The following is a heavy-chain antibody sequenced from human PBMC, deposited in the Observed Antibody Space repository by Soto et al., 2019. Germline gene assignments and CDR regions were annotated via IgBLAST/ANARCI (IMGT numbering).Heavy chain of an antibody. CDR2: IYSGGSS. D-gene: IGHD1-7*01. J-gene: IGHJ6*02. CDR1: WFTVRSNY. CDR3: ARENYVEDCYYYGMDV. Sequence: VGSLRLSFAASWFTVRSNYMSWVRQAPGKGLEWVSVIYSGGSSYYADSVKGRFTISRDNSKNTLYLQMNSLRAEHTAVYYCARENYVEDCYYYGMDVGAQGPRVTVPS. V-gene: IGHV3-53*01.